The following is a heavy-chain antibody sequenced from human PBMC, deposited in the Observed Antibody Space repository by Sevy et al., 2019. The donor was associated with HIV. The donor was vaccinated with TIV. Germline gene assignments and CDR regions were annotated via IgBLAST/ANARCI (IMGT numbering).Heavy chain of an antibody. V-gene: IGHV3-9*01. CDR2: ISWNSGSI. CDR1: GFTFDDYA. J-gene: IGHJ6*02. D-gene: IGHD6-19*01. Sequence: GGSLRLSCAASGFTFDDYAMHWVRQAPGKGLEWVSGISWNSGSIGYADSVKGRFTISRDNAKNSLYLQMSSLRAEDTALYYCAKSTSTSSSGWFTTIVGYYYYGMDVWGQGTTVTVSS. CDR3: AKSTSTSSSGWFTTIVGYYYYGMDV.